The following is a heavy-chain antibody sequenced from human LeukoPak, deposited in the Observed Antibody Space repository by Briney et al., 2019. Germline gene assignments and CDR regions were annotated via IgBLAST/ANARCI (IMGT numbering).Heavy chain of an antibody. CDR1: GGSVSSGSYY. D-gene: IGHD3-22*01. CDR3: ASPRSYYDSSGYYIS. V-gene: IGHV4-61*01. J-gene: IGHJ5*02. CDR2: IYYSGST. Sequence: SETLSLACTVSGGSVSSGSYYWSWIRQPPGKGLEWIGYIYYSGSTNYNPSLKSRVTISVDTSKNQFSLKLSSVTAADTAVYYCASPRSYYDSSGYYISWGQGTLVTVSS.